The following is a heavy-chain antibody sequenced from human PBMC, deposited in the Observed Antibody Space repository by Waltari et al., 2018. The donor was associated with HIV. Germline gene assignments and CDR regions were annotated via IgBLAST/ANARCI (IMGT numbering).Heavy chain of an antibody. CDR2: IIPIFSTA. CDR1: GGTFSSYA. V-gene: IGHV1-69*01. D-gene: IGHD3-3*01. CDR3: ARRRVVISSLDYYYYGMDV. Sequence: QVQLVQSGAEVKKPGSSVKVSCQASGGTFSSYAISWVRQAPGQWLEWMGGIIPIFSTANYAQKFQGRVTITADEATSTAYMELSSLRSEDTAVYYCARRRVVISSLDYYYYGMDVWGQGTTVTVSS. J-gene: IGHJ6*02.